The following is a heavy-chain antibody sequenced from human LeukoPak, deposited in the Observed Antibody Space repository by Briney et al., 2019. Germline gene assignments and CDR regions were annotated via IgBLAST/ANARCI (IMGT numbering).Heavy chain of an antibody. Sequence: GESLKTSCKNSGYSFTNYWIGWVRQMPGKGLEWMGIIYPGDSDTTYSPSFQGQVTISVDKSISTAYLQWSSLKASDTAMYYCASSGSSGYYPFDYWGQGTLVTVSS. CDR3: ASSGSSGYYPFDY. D-gene: IGHD3-22*01. CDR1: GYSFTNYW. J-gene: IGHJ4*02. CDR2: IYPGDSDT. V-gene: IGHV5-51*01.